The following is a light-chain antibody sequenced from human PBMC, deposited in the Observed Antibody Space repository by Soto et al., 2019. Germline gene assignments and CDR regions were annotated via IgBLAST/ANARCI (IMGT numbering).Light chain of an antibody. Sequence: QSALTQPASVSGSPGQPIAISCTGTSSDVGGHDSVSWYQQHPGKAPKLMIYNVSNRPSGVSNRFSGSKSGNTASLTISGLLAEDEAEYFCTSYTSASTYVFGAGTKLTVL. CDR2: NVS. J-gene: IGLJ1*01. CDR1: SSDVGGHDS. CDR3: TSYTSASTYV. V-gene: IGLV2-14*01.